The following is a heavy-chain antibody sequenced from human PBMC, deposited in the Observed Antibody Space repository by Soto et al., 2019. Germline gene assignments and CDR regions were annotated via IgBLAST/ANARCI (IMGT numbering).Heavy chain of an antibody. CDR3: AKDPLGRGSGSDY. Sequence: EVQLLESGGGLVQPGGSPRLSCAASGFTFSSYAMSWVRQAPGKGLEWVSAISGSGGSTYYADSVKGRFTISRDNSKNTLYLQMNSLRAEDTAVYYCAKDPLGRGSGSDYWGQGTLVTVSS. CDR1: GFTFSSYA. CDR2: ISGSGGST. J-gene: IGHJ4*02. D-gene: IGHD3-10*01. V-gene: IGHV3-23*01.